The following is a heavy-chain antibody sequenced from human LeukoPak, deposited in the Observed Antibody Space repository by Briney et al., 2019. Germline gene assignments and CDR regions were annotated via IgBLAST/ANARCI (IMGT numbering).Heavy chain of an antibody. J-gene: IGHJ2*01. D-gene: IGHD5-18*01. V-gene: IGHV3-23*01. CDR1: GFTFSSYA. Sequence: GGSLRLFCAASGFTFSSYAMAWVRQPPGRGLEWVSSISTSGNATYYADSVKGRFTFSRDNSKNTLYLRMNSLRGEDTAVYYCAKPPRGYRSGDRWYFDLWGRGTLVTVSS. CDR2: ISTSGNAT. CDR3: AKPPRGYRSGDRWYFDL.